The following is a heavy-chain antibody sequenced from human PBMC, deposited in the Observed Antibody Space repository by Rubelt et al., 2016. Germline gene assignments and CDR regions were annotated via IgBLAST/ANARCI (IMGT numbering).Heavy chain of an antibody. CDR2: ISYSGTT. D-gene: IGHD6-13*01. J-gene: IGHJ4*02. V-gene: IGHV4-39*07. CDR3: AKAPYSSSWYYFAF. Sequence: QLQLQESGPGLVKPSETLSLTCTVSGGSISSSSYYWGWIRQPPGKGLEWIGSISYSGTTYSNPALKSRVTISVDTAKNQFSLKLSSVTAADTAVYYCAKAPYSSSWYYFAFWGQGTLVTISS. CDR1: GGSISSSSYY.